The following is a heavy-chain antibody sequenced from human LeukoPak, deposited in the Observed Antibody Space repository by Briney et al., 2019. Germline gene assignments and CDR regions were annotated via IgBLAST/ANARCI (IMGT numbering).Heavy chain of an antibody. CDR3: AREGIYLKSSLEY. CDR2: IWYEGRTK. J-gene: IGHJ4*02. CDR1: GFTFSSYG. V-gene: IGHV3-33*01. Sequence: GGSLRRSCAASGFTFSSYGRHWVRQAPGKGLEWVASIWYEGRTKYYIDSVKGRFTISRDNSRNTLNLQMNSLRAEDTAMYYCAREGIYLKSSLEYWGQGIPVTVSS. D-gene: IGHD5-12*01.